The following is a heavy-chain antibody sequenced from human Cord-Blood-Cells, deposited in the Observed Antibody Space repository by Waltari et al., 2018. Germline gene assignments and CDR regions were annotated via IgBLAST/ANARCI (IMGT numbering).Heavy chain of an antibody. CDR3: ARHVLQSGSYYFDY. Sequence: QVQLQQWGAGLLKPSETLSLTCAVYGGSFSGYYWSWIRQPPGMGLEWIGEINHSGSTNYNPSLKSRVTISVDTSKNQFSLKLSSVTAADTAVYYCARHVLQSGSYYFDYWGQGTLVTVS. CDR2: INHSGST. CDR1: GGSFSGYY. V-gene: IGHV4-34*01. J-gene: IGHJ4*02. D-gene: IGHD1-26*01.